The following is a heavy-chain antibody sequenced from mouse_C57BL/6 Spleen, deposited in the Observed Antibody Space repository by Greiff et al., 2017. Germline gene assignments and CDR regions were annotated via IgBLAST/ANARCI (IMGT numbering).Heavy chain of an antibody. D-gene: IGHD1-1*01. V-gene: IGHV1-15*01. CDR3: TRSDGSGVEY. CDR1: GYTFTDYE. Sequence: VQLQQSGAELVRPGASVTLSCKASGYTFTDYEMHWVKQTPVHGLEWIGAIYPETGGTAYTQKFKGKAILTADKSSSTAYMELRSLTSEDSAVYYCTRSDGSGVEYGGQGTSVTVSS. J-gene: IGHJ4*01. CDR2: IYPETGGT.